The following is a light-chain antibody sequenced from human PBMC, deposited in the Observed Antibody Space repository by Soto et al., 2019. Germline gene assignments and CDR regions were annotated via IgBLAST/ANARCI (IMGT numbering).Light chain of an antibody. V-gene: IGLV2-14*01. CDR1: SSDVGGYNY. CDR3: SSYTSTSTMV. CDR2: EVS. J-gene: IGLJ2*01. Sequence: QSALTQPASVSGSPGQSITIACTGTSSDVGGYNYVSWYQQHPGKAPKLMIYEVSNRPSGVSNRFSGSKSANTAYLTISGLQPEDEAYYYCSSYTSTSTMVFGGGTKLTVL.